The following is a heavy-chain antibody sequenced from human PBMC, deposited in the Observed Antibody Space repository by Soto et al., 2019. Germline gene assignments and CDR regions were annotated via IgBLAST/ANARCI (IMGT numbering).Heavy chain of an antibody. V-gene: IGHV4-31*03. CDR2: IYYSGST. Sequence: KPSETLSLTCTVSGGSISSGGYYWSWIRQHPGKGLEWIGYIYYSGSTYYNPSLKSRVTISVDTSKNQFSLKLSSVTAADTAVYYCARDSGGSGSYSNWFDPWGQGTLVTVSS. J-gene: IGHJ5*02. CDR3: ARDSGGSGSYSNWFDP. CDR1: GGSISSGGYY. D-gene: IGHD3-10*01.